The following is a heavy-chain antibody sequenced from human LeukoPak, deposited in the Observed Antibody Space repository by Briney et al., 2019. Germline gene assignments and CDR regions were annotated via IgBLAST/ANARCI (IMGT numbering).Heavy chain of an antibody. CDR1: GFTFDDYA. J-gene: IGHJ4*02. V-gene: IGHV3-9*01. Sequence: GRSLRLSCAASGFTFDDYAMHWVRHAPGKGLEWVSGISWNSGSIGYADSVKGRFTISRDNSRNTLYLQMNSLRTDDTAVYYCAKDHDYDSSGPYWGQGTLVTVSS. CDR2: ISWNSGSI. CDR3: AKDHDYDSSGPY. D-gene: IGHD3-22*01.